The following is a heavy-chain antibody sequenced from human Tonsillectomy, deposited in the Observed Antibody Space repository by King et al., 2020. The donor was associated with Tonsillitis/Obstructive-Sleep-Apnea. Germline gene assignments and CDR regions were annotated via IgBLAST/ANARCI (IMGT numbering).Heavy chain of an antibody. CDR1: GFTFSSCA. V-gene: IGHV3-23*04. CDR3: AKDPQDIVAVPAAIPLDGFDI. J-gene: IGHJ3*02. Sequence: VQLVESGGGLVQPGGSLRLSCAASGFTFSSCAMSWVRQAPGKGLEWVSAISGSGGSTYYADSVKGRFTISRDNSKNTLYLQMNSLRAEDTAVYYCAKDPQDIVAVPAAIPLDGFDIWGQGTMVTVSS. CDR2: ISGSGGST. D-gene: IGHD2-2*02.